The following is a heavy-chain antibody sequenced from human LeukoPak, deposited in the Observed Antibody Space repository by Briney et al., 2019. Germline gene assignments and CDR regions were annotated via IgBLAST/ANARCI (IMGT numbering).Heavy chain of an antibody. V-gene: IGHV1-69*05. CDR1: GGTFSSYA. CDR2: IIPIFGTA. D-gene: IGHD6-13*01. J-gene: IGHJ5*02. CDR3: ARGRSSSLGFWFDP. Sequence: SVKVSCKASGGTFSSYAISWVRQAPGQGLEWMGGIIPIFGTANYAQKFQGGVTITTDESTSTAYMELSSLRSEDTAVYYCARGRSSSLGFWFDPWGQGTLVTVSS.